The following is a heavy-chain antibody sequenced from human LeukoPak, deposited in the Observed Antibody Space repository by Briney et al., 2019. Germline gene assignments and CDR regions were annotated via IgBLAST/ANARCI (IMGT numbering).Heavy chain of an antibody. CDR2: IYPDDSDT. J-gene: IGHJ6*03. Sequence: GESLKISCKGSGYSFTSYWIGWVRQMPGKGLEWMGIIYPDDSDTRYSPSFQGQVTISADKSISTAYLQWSSLKASDTAMYYCARQGSSGRYYYYYYMDVWGKGTTVTVSS. CDR3: ARQGSSGRYYYYYYMDV. V-gene: IGHV5-51*01. D-gene: IGHD6-19*01. CDR1: GYSFTSYW.